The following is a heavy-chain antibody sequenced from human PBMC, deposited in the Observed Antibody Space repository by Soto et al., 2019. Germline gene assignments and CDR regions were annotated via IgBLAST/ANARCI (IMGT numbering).Heavy chain of an antibody. D-gene: IGHD6-13*01. CDR2: IKSDGSST. Sequence: GGSLRLSCAASGFTFSSYWMHWVRHVAEKGLVWVSRIKSDGSSTNYADSVKGRFTISRDNAKNTLYLQMNSLGAEDTAVYYCARGGPSSSSSWYPYWGQGTLVTVSS. CDR1: GFTFSSYW. J-gene: IGHJ4*02. CDR3: ARGGPSSSSSWYPY. V-gene: IGHV3-74*01.